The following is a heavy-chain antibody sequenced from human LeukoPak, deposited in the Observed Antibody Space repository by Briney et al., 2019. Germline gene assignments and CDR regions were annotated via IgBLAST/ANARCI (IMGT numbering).Heavy chain of an antibody. V-gene: IGHV3-33*01. CDR1: GFTFSSYG. J-gene: IGHJ4*02. CDR3: ARDPLSAHGDYAYFDY. CDR2: IWYDGSDK. D-gene: IGHD4-17*01. Sequence: PGGSLRLSCAASGFTFSSYGMHWVRQAPGKGLEWVAVIWYDGSDKYYADSVKGRFTISRDNSKNTLYLQMNSLRAEDTAVYYCARDPLSAHGDYAYFDYWGQGTLVTVSS.